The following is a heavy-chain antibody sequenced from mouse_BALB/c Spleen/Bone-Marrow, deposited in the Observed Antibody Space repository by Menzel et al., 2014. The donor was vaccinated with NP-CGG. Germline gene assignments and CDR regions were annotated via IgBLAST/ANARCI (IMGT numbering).Heavy chain of an antibody. Sequence: QVQLQQSGPGLVAPSQSLSITCTVSGFSLTAYGLNWVRQPPGKGLEWLGVIWGDGSTDYNSALKSRLSISKGNSKSXVFLKMNSLQTEDTARYYCARGSLLYYGGSYWYFDVWGAGTTVTVSS. CDR3: ARGSLLYYGGSYWYFDV. D-gene: IGHD1-1*01. V-gene: IGHV2-6-7*01. CDR2: IWGDGST. J-gene: IGHJ1*01. CDR1: GFSLTAYG.